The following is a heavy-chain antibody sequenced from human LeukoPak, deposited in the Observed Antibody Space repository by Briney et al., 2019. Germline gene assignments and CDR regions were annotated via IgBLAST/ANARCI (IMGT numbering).Heavy chain of an antibody. J-gene: IGHJ4*02. D-gene: IGHD2/OR15-2a*01. CDR2: IYSGGSA. CDR1: GFTVSSNY. Sequence: GGSLRLSCAASGFTVSSNYMNWVRQAPGRGLQWVSVIYSGGSAYYADSVKGRFTIYRDNSKNTVYHQMNSLRDEDTAVYYCARDEPSPDSTDLDYWGQGTLVTVSS. CDR3: ARDEPSPDSTDLDY. V-gene: IGHV3-53*01.